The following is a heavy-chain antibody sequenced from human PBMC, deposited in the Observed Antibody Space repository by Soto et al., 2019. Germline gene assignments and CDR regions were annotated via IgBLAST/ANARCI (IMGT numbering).Heavy chain of an antibody. CDR3: TRDSPLEWLFNTFDP. J-gene: IGHJ5*02. CDR1: GFTFGDYA. D-gene: IGHD3-3*01. Sequence: GGSLRLSCTASGFTFGDYAMSWFRQAPGKGLEWVGFIRSKAYGGTTEYAASVKGRFTISRDDSKSIAYLQMNSLKTEDTAVYYCTRDSPLEWLFNTFDPWGQGTLVTVPQ. V-gene: IGHV3-49*03. CDR2: IRSKAYGGTT.